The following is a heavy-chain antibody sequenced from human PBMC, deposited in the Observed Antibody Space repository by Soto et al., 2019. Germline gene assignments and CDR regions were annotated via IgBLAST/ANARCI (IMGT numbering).Heavy chain of an antibody. J-gene: IGHJ6*03. CDR1: GYTFTSYS. Sequence: DSVKVSCKASGYTFTSYSMDWVRQAPGQGLEWMGWINTNTGNPTYAQGFTGRFVFSLDTSVSTAYLQICSLKAEDTAVYYCARTLPRYCSGGSCYRGGGSYYYYMDVWGKGTTVTVSS. CDR3: ARTLPRYCSGGSCYRGGGSYYYYMDV. V-gene: IGHV7-4-1*01. CDR2: INTNTGNP. D-gene: IGHD2-15*01.